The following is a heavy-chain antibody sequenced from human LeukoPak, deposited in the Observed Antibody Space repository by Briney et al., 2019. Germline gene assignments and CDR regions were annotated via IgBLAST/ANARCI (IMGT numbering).Heavy chain of an antibody. V-gene: IGHV4-4*07. D-gene: IGHD6-13*01. Sequence: KPSETLSLTCTVSGGSISTYYWNWLRQPAGKGLEWIGRIYASGSTNYNASLKSRVTLSLDTSKNQFSLKLSSVTAADTAVYYCARSRSWLYYFDYRGQGTLVTVSS. CDR1: GGSISTYY. CDR3: ARSRSWLYYFDY. CDR2: IYASGST. J-gene: IGHJ4*02.